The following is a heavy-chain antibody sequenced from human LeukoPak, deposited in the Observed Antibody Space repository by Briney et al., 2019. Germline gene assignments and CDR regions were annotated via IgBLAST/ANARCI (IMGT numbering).Heavy chain of an antibody. V-gene: IGHV4-4*07. CDR2: IYTSGST. J-gene: IGHJ4*02. CDR3: ARDTSGNYYYLDY. D-gene: IGHD1-26*01. CDR1: GGSISSYY. Sequence: SETLSLTCTVSGGSISSYYWSWIRQPAGKGLEWIGRIYTSGSTKYNPSLKSRVTISVDKSKNQFSLKVRSVTAADTAVYYCARDTSGNYYYLDYWGQGTLVTVSS.